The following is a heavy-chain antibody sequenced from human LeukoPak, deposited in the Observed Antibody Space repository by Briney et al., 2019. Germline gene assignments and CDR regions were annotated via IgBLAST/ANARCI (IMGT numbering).Heavy chain of an antibody. CDR3: ARDLGIAARTFDY. J-gene: IGHJ4*02. CDR1: GFTFGSYS. D-gene: IGHD6-13*01. V-gene: IGHV3-48*01. Sequence: PGGSLRLSCAASGFTFGSYSMNWVRQAPGKGLEWVSYISSSSSTIYYADSVKGRFTISRDNAKNSLYLQMNSLRAEDTAVYYCARDLGIAARTFDYWGQGTLVTVSS. CDR2: ISSSSSTI.